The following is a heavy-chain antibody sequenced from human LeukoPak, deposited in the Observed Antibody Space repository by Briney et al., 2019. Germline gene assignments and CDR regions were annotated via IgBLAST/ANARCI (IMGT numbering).Heavy chain of an antibody. CDR1: ESTFSNFW. J-gene: IGHJ6*02. D-gene: IGHD2/OR15-2a*01. Sequence: PGGSLRLSCAASESTFSNFWMHWVRQAPGKGLVWVSGINRDGSTTTYADSVKGRFTVSRDNAKNTLYLQMNSLRAEDTAVYYCASGNYYGMDVWGQGTTVTVSS. V-gene: IGHV3-74*03. CDR2: INRDGSTT. CDR3: ASGNYYGMDV.